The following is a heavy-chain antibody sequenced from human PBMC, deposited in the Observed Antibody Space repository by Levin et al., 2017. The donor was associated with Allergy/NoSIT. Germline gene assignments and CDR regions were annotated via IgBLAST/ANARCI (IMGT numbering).Heavy chain of an antibody. CDR2: ISGSGGST. CDR1: GFTFSSYA. CDR3: AKDRVQWLVLGGVFDY. D-gene: IGHD6-19*01. V-gene: IGHV3-23*01. J-gene: IGHJ4*02. Sequence: GGSLRLSCAASGFTFSSYAMSWVRQAPGKGLEWVSAISGSGGSTYYADSVKGRFTISRDNSKNTLYLQMNSLRAEDTAVYYCAKDRVQWLVLGGVFDYWGQGTLVTVSS.